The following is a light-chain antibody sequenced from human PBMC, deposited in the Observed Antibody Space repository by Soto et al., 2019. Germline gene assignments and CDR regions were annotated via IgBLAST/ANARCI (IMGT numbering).Light chain of an antibody. Sequence: DIQRTQSPSTLSASVGDRVTITCRASQSISTWLAWYQKKPGKAPNLLIYKASSLQSGVPSRFSGSGSGTEFNLTISRLQTDDFATYECQQYDTYSITFGQGTRLEIK. CDR2: KAS. V-gene: IGKV1-5*03. J-gene: IGKJ5*01. CDR3: QQYDTYSIT. CDR1: QSISTW.